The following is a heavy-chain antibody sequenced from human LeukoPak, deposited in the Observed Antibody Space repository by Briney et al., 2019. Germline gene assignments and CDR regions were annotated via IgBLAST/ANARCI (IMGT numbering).Heavy chain of an antibody. CDR1: GGSISSSSYY. CDR3: ARPAYCIRSSCYFFDY. D-gene: IGHD2-2*01. J-gene: IGHJ4*02. Sequence: SETLSLTCTVSGGSISSSSYYWGWIRQPRGKGREWHGCIYYRGSHYYNPSLKSRVTISVATSKNHFSLKVSSVAPADRAECFCARPAYCIRSSCYFFDYWGQGALVTLSS. V-gene: IGHV4-39*02. CDR2: IYYRGSH.